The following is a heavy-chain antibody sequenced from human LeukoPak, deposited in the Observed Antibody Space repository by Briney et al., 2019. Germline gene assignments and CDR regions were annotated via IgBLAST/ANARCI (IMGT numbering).Heavy chain of an antibody. CDR2: ISTTSSTI. Sequence: GGSLRLSCAASGFTFSRHSMNWVRQAPGKGLESVSYISTTSSTIYYTDSVKGRFTISRDNAKSSLYLQMNSLRADDTAVYYCARETEGLAWGQGTLVTVSS. V-gene: IGHV3-48*04. CDR1: GFTFSRHS. CDR3: ARETEGLA. J-gene: IGHJ5*02.